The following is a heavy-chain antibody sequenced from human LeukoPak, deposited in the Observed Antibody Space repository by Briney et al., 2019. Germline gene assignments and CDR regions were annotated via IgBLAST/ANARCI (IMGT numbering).Heavy chain of an antibody. V-gene: IGHV3-23*01. CDR1: GFTFSSYA. CDR3: AKDHCSSTSCYPDY. D-gene: IGHD2-2*01. CDR2: ISGSGDST. J-gene: IGHJ4*02. Sequence: GGSLRLSCAASGFTFSSYAMSWVRQAPGKGLEWVSAISGSGDSTYYGDSVKGRFTISRDNSKNTLYLQMNSLRAEDTAVYYCAKDHCSSTSCYPDYWGLGTLVTVSS.